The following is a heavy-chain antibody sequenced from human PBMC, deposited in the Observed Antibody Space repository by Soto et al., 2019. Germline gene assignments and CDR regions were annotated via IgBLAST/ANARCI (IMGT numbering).Heavy chain of an antibody. D-gene: IGHD6-19*01. CDR1: CHSLISGRYY. J-gene: IGHJ4*01. CDR2: IYFTGST. V-gene: IGHV4-31*03. Sequence: SETLSLISTVSCHSLISGRYYSSCIREHTGKVLGWVGYIYFTGSTLYNPSLKSRLAMSLDTSKNQFSLRLTSVTAADTAVYFCARDWGSSGWPNWGYGTMVTVCS. CDR3: ARDWGSSGWPN.